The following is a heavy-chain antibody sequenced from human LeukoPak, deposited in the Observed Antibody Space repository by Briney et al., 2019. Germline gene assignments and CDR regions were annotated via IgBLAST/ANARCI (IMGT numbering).Heavy chain of an antibody. D-gene: IGHD5-18*01. V-gene: IGHV3-23*01. CDR2: LRGGGADT. J-gene: IGHJ2*01. CDR3: AKEGYQYWYFEL. CDR1: GFTFSSYA. Sequence: GGSLRLSCAASGFTFSSYALTWVRQAPGKGLEWVSALRGGGADTYHADSVKGRFTIFRDSSKNTLYLQMNSLRAEDTAVYYCAKEGYQYWYFELWGRGTLVTVSS.